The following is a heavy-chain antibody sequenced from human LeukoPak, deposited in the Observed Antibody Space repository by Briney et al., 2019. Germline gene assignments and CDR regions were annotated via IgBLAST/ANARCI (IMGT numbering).Heavy chain of an antibody. V-gene: IGHV1-46*01. CDR1: GYSFTSNY. Sequence: ASVKVSCKASGYSFTSNYIHWVRQAPGQGLEWMGMIYPRDGSTSYAQKFQGRVTVTRDTSTSTVHMELSGPGSEDTAVYYCARDQEAFDYWGQGTLVTVSS. CDR2: IYPRDGST. J-gene: IGHJ4*02. CDR3: ARDQEAFDY.